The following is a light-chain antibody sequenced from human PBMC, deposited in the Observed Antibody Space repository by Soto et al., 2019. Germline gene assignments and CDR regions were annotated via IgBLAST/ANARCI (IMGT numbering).Light chain of an antibody. Sequence: QAVVTQEPSFSVSPGGTVTLTCGLSSGSVSTNNYPSWHQQTPGQAPCTLIYSTKTRSSGVPDRFSGSILGNKAALTITGAQADDDSDYYCVLYMGSGIWMFGGGTKVTVL. CDR1: SGSVSTNNY. CDR3: VLYMGSGIWM. J-gene: IGLJ3*02. V-gene: IGLV8-61*01. CDR2: STK.